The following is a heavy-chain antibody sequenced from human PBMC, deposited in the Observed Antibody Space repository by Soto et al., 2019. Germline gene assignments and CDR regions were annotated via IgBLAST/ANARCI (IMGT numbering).Heavy chain of an antibody. CDR2: IYHSGST. CDR3: ASGGNYDILTGFPYYFDY. D-gene: IGHD3-9*01. V-gene: IGHV4-4*02. CDR1: GGSIGSSNW. J-gene: IGHJ4*02. Sequence: SETLSLTCAVPGGSIGSSNWSSWVRQPPGKGLEWIGEIYHSGSTHYNPSLKSRVTISVDKSKNQFSLKLSSVTAADTAVYYSASGGNYDILTGFPYYFDYWGQGTLVTVSS.